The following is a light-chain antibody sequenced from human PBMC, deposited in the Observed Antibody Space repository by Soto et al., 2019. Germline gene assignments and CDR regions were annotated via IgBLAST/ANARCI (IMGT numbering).Light chain of an antibody. CDR3: LQDYNYPRT. V-gene: IGKV1-6*02. CDR1: QGIRFD. CDR2: GAS. J-gene: IGKJ3*01. Sequence: QMTQFPSSLSASVGDTVTITCRASQGIRFDLAWYQQKPGKAPNLLIYGASTLQTGVPSRFSGSGSGTVFTLTISSLQPEDFATYYCLQDYNYPRTFGPETKVDIK.